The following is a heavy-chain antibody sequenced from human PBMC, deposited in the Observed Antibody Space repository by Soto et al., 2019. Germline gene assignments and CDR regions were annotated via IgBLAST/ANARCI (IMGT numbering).Heavy chain of an antibody. CDR1: GYPFTGYD. V-gene: IGHV1-46*01. CDR2: INPSTGST. Sequence: GASVTVSCTASGYPFTGYDIHWVRQAPGQRLEWMGMINPSTGSTNYAQKIQGRVTLTRDTSTSTVYMELSSLRSEDTALYYCAKDWGFSGYDHFDYWGQGTLVTVSS. J-gene: IGHJ4*02. D-gene: IGHD5-12*01. CDR3: AKDWGFSGYDHFDY.